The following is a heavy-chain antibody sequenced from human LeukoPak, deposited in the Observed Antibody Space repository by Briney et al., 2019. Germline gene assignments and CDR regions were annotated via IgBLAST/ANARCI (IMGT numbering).Heavy chain of an antibody. CDR2: IRYDGSNK. CDR3: ARVARYSGSYYVSGSPEDV. D-gene: IGHD1-26*01. CDR1: GFTFSSYG. J-gene: IGHJ6*04. V-gene: IGHV3-30*02. Sequence: GGSLRLSCAASGFTFSSYGMHWVRQAPDKGLEWVAFIRYDGSNKYYADSVKGRFTISRDNAKNSLYLQMNSLRAEDTAVYYCARVARYSGSYYVSGSPEDVWGKGTTVTVSS.